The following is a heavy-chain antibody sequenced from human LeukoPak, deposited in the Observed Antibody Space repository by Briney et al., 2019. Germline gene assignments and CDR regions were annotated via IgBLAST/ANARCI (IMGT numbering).Heavy chain of an antibody. CDR2: IYYSGST. CDR1: GGSISSSSHY. J-gene: IGHJ5*02. D-gene: IGHD5-18*01. CDR3: ARQNGYLNWFDP. V-gene: IGHV4-39*07. Sequence: SETLSVTCTVSGGSISSSSHYWGWIRRPPGKGLEWIGSIYYSGSTYYNPSLKSRVTISVDTSKNQFSLKLSSVTAADTAVYYCARQNGYLNWFDPWGQGTLVTVSS.